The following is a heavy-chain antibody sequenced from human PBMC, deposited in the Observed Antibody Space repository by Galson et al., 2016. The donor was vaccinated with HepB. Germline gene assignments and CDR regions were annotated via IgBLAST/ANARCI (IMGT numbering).Heavy chain of an antibody. CDR1: GFTFSDHY. V-gene: IGHV3-11*01. CDR2: ISSSGGAI. J-gene: IGHJ4*02. Sequence: SLRLSCAASGFTFSDHYMNWMRQTPGKGLEWLSSISSSGGAILYSDSVRGRFTISRDNTKNSLFLEMNSLTADDSAVYYCARGVSSDYWGQGALVTVSS. CDR3: ARGVSSDY. D-gene: IGHD6-6*01.